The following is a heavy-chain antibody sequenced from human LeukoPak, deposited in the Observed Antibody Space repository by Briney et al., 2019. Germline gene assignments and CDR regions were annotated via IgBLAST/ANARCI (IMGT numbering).Heavy chain of an antibody. CDR3: ARSGTPYDSNGYYLGY. J-gene: IGHJ4*02. D-gene: IGHD3-22*01. CDR1: GFTFGDYY. Sequence: LRLSCAASGFTFGDYYMSWIRQPPGKGLEWIGYIYYSGSTNYNPSLKSRVTISVDTSKNQFSLKLSSVTAADTAVYYCARSGTPYDSNGYYLGYWGQGTLVTVSS. V-gene: IGHV4-59*01. CDR2: IYYSGST.